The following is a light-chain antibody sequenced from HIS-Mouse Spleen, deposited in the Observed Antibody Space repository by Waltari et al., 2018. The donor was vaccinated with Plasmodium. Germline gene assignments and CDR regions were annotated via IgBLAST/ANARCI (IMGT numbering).Light chain of an antibody. CDR3: MIWPSNASGV. J-gene: IGLJ3*02. CDR2: YYADADK. V-gene: IGLV5-37*01. CDR1: SDINVGSYT. Sequence: QPVLTQPPSSSASPGESARLTCTLPSDINVGSYTIYWYQQKPGSPPRYLLYYYADADKGQGSRGPSRVSGSKYASANAGILLISGLQSEDEADYYCMIWPSNASGVFGGGTKLTVL.